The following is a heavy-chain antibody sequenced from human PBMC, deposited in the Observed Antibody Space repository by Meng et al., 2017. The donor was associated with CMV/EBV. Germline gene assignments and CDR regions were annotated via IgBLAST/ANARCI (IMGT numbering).Heavy chain of an antibody. D-gene: IGHD2-2*01. J-gene: IGHJ4*02. CDR3: ARDRCSSTSCHHFDY. Sequence: GESLKISCAASGFTFSSYSMNWVRQAPGKGLEWVSSISSSSYIYYADSVKGRFTISRDNAKNSLYLQMNSLRAEDTAVYYCARDRCSSTSCHHFDYWGQGTLVTVSS. CDR2: ISSSSYI. V-gene: IGHV3-21*01. CDR1: GFTFSSYS.